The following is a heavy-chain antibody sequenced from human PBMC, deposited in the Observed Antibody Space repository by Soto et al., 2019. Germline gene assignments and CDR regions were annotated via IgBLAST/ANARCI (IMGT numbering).Heavy chain of an antibody. CDR1: VGSFSDSY. V-gene: IGHV4-34*01. D-gene: IGHD5-18*01. Sequence: SETLSLTCAVFVGSFSDSYWSWIRQSPEKGLEWIGEITNSGSTYYNPSLKSRVTISGDTSKNQFSLEVRSVTAADTAVYFCARGRTAIHKRWFDSWGQGTLVTVSS. J-gene: IGHJ5*01. CDR2: ITNSGST. CDR3: ARGRTAIHKRWFDS.